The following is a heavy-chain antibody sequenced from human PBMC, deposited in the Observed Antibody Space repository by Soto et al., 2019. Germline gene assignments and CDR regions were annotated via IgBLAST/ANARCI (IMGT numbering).Heavy chain of an antibody. Sequence: SETLAVGCIVSGGSIRSGAYYWSCLPEPPGKGLEWSGYNYYGGSTYYNPSLMSRVTMSVDPSKNQFSLNLTSVTADDTAVYYRARERVQAAIHNTWCGPWGRRTMGRVSS. V-gene: IGHV4-30-4*01. CDR2: NYYGGST. CDR3: ARERVQAAIHNTWCGP. J-gene: IGHJ5*02. D-gene: IGHD2-2*02. CDR1: GGSIRSGAYY.